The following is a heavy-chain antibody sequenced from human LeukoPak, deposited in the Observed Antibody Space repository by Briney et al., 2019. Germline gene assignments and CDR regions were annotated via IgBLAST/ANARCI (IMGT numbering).Heavy chain of an antibody. J-gene: IGHJ4*02. CDR1: GFTFSSYW. V-gene: IGHV3-74*01. CDR3: ARERLRSLRGYFDY. D-gene: IGHD4-17*01. CDR2: INSDGSST. Sequence: GGSLRLSCAASGFTFSSYWMHWVRQAPGKGLVWVSRINSDGSSTSYADSVKGRFTISRDNAKNTLYLQMNSLRAEDTAVYYCARERLRSLRGYFDYWGQGTLVTVSS.